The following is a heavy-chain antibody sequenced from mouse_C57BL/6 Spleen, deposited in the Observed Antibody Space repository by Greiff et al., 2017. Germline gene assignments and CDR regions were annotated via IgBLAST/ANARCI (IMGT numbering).Heavy chain of an antibody. J-gene: IGHJ2*01. CDR3: ARCGSSHYFDY. Sequence: VQLQESGAELARPGASVKLSCKASGYTFTSYGISWVKQRTGQGLEWIGEIYPRSGNTYYNEKFKGKATLTADKSSSTAYMELRSLTSEDSAVYFCARCGSSHYFDYWGQGTTLTVSS. V-gene: IGHV1-81*01. CDR2: IYPRSGNT. CDR1: GYTFTSYG. D-gene: IGHD1-1*01.